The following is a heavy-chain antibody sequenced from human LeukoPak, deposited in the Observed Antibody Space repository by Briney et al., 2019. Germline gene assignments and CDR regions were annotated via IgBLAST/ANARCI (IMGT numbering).Heavy chain of an antibody. CDR3: ARGPTEWELPSYY. D-gene: IGHD1-26*01. V-gene: IGHV3-30-3*01. CDR1: GFTFSSYA. J-gene: IGHJ4*02. Sequence: GGSLRLSCAASGFTFSSYAMHWVRQAPGKGLEWVAVISYDGSNKYYADSVKGRFTISRDNSKNTLYLQMNSLRAEDTAVYYCARGPTEWELPSYYWGQGTLVTVSS. CDR2: ISYDGSNK.